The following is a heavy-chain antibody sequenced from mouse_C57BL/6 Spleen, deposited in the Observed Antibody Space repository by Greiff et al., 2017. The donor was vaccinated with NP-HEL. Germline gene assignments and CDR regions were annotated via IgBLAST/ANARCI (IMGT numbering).Heavy chain of an antibody. CDR2: ISSGSSTI. CDR3: ARRAYYYGSSDNYAMDY. Sequence: EVHLVESGGGLVKPGGSLKLSCAASGFTFSDYGMHWVRQAPEKGLEWVAYISSGSSTIYYADTVKGRFTISRDNAKNTLFLQMTSLRSEDTAMYYCARRAYYYGSSDNYAMDYWGQGTSVTVSS. V-gene: IGHV5-17*01. CDR1: GFTFSDYG. D-gene: IGHD1-1*01. J-gene: IGHJ4*01.